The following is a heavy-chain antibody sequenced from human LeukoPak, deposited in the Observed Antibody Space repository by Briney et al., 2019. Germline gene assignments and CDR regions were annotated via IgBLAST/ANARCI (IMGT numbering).Heavy chain of an antibody. Sequence: GGSLRLSCAASGFTFSSYSMNWVRQAPGKGLEWVSSISSSSSYIYYADSVKGRFTISRDNAKNSLYLQMNSLRAEDTAVYYCARDLGYCSGGSCYRDAGMLDYWGQGTLVTVSS. V-gene: IGHV3-21*01. CDR2: ISSSSSYI. J-gene: IGHJ4*02. CDR1: GFTFSSYS. D-gene: IGHD2-15*01. CDR3: ARDLGYCSGGSCYRDAGMLDY.